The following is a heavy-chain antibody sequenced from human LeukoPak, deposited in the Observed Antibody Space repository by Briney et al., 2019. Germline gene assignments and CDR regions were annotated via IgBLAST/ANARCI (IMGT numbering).Heavy chain of an antibody. V-gene: IGHV4-34*01. CDR1: GGSFSGYY. J-gene: IGHJ6*03. CDR3: ARLRRGYSYGSSTYYYYMDV. D-gene: IGHD5-18*01. Sequence: SETLSLTCAVYGGSFSGYYWSWIRQRPGKGLEWIGEINHSGSSNYNPSLKSRVTISVDTSKNQFSLKLSSVTAADTAVYYCARLRRGYSYGSSTYYYYMDVWGKGTTVTVSS. CDR2: INHSGSS.